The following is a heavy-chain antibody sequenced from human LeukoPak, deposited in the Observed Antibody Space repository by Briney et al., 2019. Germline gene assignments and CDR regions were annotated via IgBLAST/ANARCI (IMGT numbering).Heavy chain of an antibody. CDR2: ISRSSSFI. CDR1: GFTFSNYS. J-gene: IGHJ4*02. D-gene: IGHD2-2*01. V-gene: IGHV3-21*01. Sequence: PGGSLRLSCAASGFTFSNYSINWVRQAPGKELEWVSSISRSSSFIYYADSVKGRFTISRDNAKNSGYLQMNSLRAEDTAVYYCARVSLCNSTSCYFDYWGQGTLVTVSS. CDR3: ARVSLCNSTSCYFDY.